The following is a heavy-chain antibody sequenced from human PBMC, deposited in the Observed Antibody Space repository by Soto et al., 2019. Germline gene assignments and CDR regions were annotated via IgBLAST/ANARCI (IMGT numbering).Heavy chain of an antibody. CDR1: GFSLRTTGVG. V-gene: IGHV2-5*02. Sequence: QITLKESGPTLVKPTQTLTLTCTYSGFSLRTTGVGVGWIRQPPGKALEWLGIIYWDDNKRYSPSLKSRLTLTNDISKSQVVLTMTNMDPVDTATYYCAHTWGLPFDHWGQGTLVIVSS. CDR2: IYWDDNK. J-gene: IGHJ4*02. D-gene: IGHD3-16*01. CDR3: AHTWGLPFDH.